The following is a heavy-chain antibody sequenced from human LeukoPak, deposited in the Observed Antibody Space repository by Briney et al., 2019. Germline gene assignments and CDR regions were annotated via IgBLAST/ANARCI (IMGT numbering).Heavy chain of an antibody. CDR2: ISWNSGSI. J-gene: IGHJ4*02. V-gene: IGHV3-9*01. D-gene: IGHD3-3*01. CDR3: ARMSGSRLPGY. Sequence: GGSLRLSCAASGFTFDDYVMHWVRQAPGKGLEWVSGISWNSGSIGYADSVKGRFTISRDDARNSLYLQMNSLRAEDTAVYYCARMSGSRLPGYWGQGTLVTVSS. CDR1: GFTFDDYV.